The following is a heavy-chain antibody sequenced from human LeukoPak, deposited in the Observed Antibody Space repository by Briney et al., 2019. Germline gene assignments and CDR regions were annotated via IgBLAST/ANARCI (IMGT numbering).Heavy chain of an antibody. CDR2: INTNTGNP. CDR1: GYPFISNA. CDR3: ARDNAGDIDF. V-gene: IGHV7-4-1*02. Sequence: GASVKVSCKASGYPFISNAMNWVRQAPGQGLELMGWINTNTGNPTYAQGFTGRFVFSLDTSVSTAYLQISSLMSEHTAVYYCARDNAGDIDFWGQGILVTVSS. J-gene: IGHJ4*02. D-gene: IGHD7-27*01.